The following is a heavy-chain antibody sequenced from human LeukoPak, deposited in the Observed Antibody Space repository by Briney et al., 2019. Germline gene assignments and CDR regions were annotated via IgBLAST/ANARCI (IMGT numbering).Heavy chain of an antibody. J-gene: IGHJ3*02. CDR1: GYTFTSYY. CDR2: INPSGGST. Sequence: ASVKVSCKASGYTFTSYYMHWVRQAPGQGLEWMGIINPSGGSTSYAQKFQGRVTMTRDTSTSTVYMELSSLRSEDTAVYYCARDWYYYDSSGYGAFDTWGQGTMVTVSS. D-gene: IGHD3-22*01. CDR3: ARDWYYYDSSGYGAFDT. V-gene: IGHV1-46*01.